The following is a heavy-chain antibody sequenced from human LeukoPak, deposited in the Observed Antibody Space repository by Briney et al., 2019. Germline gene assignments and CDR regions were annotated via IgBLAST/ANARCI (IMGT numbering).Heavy chain of an antibody. Sequence: GESLKISCKGSGYSFTSYWISWVRQMPGKGLEWMGIIYPGDSDTRYSPSFQGQVTISADKSISTAYLQWSSLKASDTAMYYCARHGPTYYYDSSGSMGDYWGQGTLVTVSS. CDR2: IYPGDSDT. CDR3: ARHGPTYYYDSSGSMGDY. D-gene: IGHD3-22*01. J-gene: IGHJ4*02. V-gene: IGHV5-51*01. CDR1: GYSFTSYW.